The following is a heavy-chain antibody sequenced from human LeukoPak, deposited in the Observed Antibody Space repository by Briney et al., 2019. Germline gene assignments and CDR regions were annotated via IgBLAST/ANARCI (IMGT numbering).Heavy chain of an antibody. J-gene: IGHJ6*03. CDR3: AAARRGCSGGSCYSDYYYYMDV. V-gene: IGHV4-34*01. CDR1: GGSFSGYY. CDR2: INHSGST. Sequence: PSETLSLTWAVYGGSFSGYYWSWIRQPPGKGLEWIGEINHSGSTNYNPSLKSRVTISVDTSKNQFSLKLSSVTAADTAVYYCAAARRGCSGGSCYSDYYYYMDVWGKGTTVTVSS. D-gene: IGHD2-15*01.